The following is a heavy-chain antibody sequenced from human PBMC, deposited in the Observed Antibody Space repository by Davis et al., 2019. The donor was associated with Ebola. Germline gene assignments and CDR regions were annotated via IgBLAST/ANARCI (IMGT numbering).Heavy chain of an antibody. Sequence: AASVKVSCKASGYTSTSYGISWVRQAPGQGLEWMGWISAYNGNTNYAQKLQGRVTMTTDTSTSTAYMELSRLRSDDTAVYYCARGGATDYYYYGMDVWGQGTTVTVSS. CDR3: ARGGATDYYYYGMDV. V-gene: IGHV1-18*01. CDR2: ISAYNGNT. D-gene: IGHD5-12*01. J-gene: IGHJ6*02. CDR1: GYTSTSYG.